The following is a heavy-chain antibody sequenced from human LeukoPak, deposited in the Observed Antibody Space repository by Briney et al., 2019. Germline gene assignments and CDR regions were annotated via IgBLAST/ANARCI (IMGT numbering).Heavy chain of an antibody. D-gene: IGHD6-19*01. V-gene: IGHV3-33*08. CDR1: GFTFSSYG. J-gene: IGHJ4*02. CDR3: ARDLSAAFDF. Sequence: PGRSLRLSCAASGFTFSSYGMHRVRQAPGKGLGWVARLVYDERSDYANSVKGRFSISRDNSKNTLFLDMSDLRVEDTAVYYCARDLSAAFDFWGQGVLVTVSS. CDR2: LVYDERS.